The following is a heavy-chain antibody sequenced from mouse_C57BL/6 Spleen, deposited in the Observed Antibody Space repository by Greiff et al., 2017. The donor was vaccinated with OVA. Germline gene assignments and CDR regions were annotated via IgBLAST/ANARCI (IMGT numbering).Heavy chain of an antibody. J-gene: IGHJ1*03. CDR2: ISYDGSN. CDR3: ARGYFDV. Sequence: EVQLQQSGPGLVKPSQSLSLTCSVTGYSITSGYYWNWIRQFPGNKLEWMGYISYDGSNNYNPSLKNRISITRDTSKNQFFLKLNSVTTEDTATYYCARGYFDVWGTGTTVTVSS. CDR1: GYSITSGYY. V-gene: IGHV3-6*01.